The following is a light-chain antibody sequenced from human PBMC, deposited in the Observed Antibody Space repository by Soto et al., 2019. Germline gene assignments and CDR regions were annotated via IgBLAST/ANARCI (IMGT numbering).Light chain of an antibody. CDR3: QQYHKWPPLA. J-gene: IGKJ4*01. CDR1: QSVSND. CDR2: GAS. Sequence: EIVMTQSAATLSGSAGERATLSCGASQSVSNDLAWYQQKPGQAPRLLIYGASTRATSVPARFSGSGSGTEFTLTISSLQSDDFAVYYCQQYHKWPPLAFGGGTKVDIK. V-gene: IGKV3-15*01.